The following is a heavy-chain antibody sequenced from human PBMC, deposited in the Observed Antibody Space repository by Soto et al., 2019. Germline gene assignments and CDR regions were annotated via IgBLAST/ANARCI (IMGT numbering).Heavy chain of an antibody. CDR1: GGSFSGYF. D-gene: IGHD3-10*01. J-gene: IGHJ4*02. Sequence: SETLSLTCAVFGGSFSGYFWSWVRQPPGRGLDWIGEIDHSGSTNYNPSLKSRVTISVDTSKNQFSLKLSSVTAADTAVYYCGRGRNFYGIDYWGQGALVPVSS. CDR3: GRGRNFYGIDY. CDR2: IDHSGST. V-gene: IGHV4-34*01.